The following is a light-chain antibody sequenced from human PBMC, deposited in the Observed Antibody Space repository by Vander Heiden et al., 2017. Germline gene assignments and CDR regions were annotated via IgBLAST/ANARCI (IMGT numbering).Light chain of an antibody. CDR2: EGT. J-gene: IGLJ1*01. V-gene: IGLV2-23*01. Sequence: QSALSQPAPASGSPRQSITLSCTGTRSAVGSYNLVSWYQQHPGKAPKLMIYEGTKRPSGVSNRFSGSKSGNTASLTISGLQAEDEADYYCCSYAGSSTYVFGTGTKVTVL. CDR1: RSAVGSYNL. CDR3: CSYAGSSTYV.